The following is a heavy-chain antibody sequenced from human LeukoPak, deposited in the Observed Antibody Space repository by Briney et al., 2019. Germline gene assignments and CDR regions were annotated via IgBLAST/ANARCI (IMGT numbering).Heavy chain of an antibody. Sequence: GSLRLSCAASGFTFSSYAMSWVRQAPGKGLEWVSAISGSGGSTYYADSVKGRFTISRDNSKNTLYLQMNSLRAEDTAVYYCAKDRDSSGYYYPYYFDYWGQGTLVTVSS. D-gene: IGHD3-22*01. CDR2: ISGSGGST. J-gene: IGHJ4*02. CDR1: GFTFSSYA. V-gene: IGHV3-23*01. CDR3: AKDRDSSGYYYPYYFDY.